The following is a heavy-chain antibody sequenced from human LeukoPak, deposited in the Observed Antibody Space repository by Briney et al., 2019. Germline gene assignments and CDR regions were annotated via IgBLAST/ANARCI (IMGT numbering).Heavy chain of an antibody. V-gene: IGHV5-51*01. CDR3: ARKGRYCSSTNCPFDY. D-gene: IGHD2-2*01. CDR2: IYLGDSDT. CDR1: GYSFTNYW. J-gene: IGHJ4*02. Sequence: GESLKISCKGSGYSFTNYWIGWVRQMPGKGLEWMGIIYLGDSDTRYSPSFQGQVTISADKSISIAYLQWSSLKASDTAMYYCARKGRYCSSTNCPFDYWGQGTLVAVSS.